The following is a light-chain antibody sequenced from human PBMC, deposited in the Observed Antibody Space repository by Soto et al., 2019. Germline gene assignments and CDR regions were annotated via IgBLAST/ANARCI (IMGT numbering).Light chain of an antibody. CDR3: HQYKTYST. Sequence: EIQMTQSPSTLSASVGDRVTITCRASQSLNNRLAWYQQKPGKAPKLLIYDASTLESGVSSRFSGTGSETECTLTITDLQADDLATYFCHQYKTYSTFGQGTKVEIK. CDR2: DAS. V-gene: IGKV1-5*01. CDR1: QSLNNR. J-gene: IGKJ1*01.